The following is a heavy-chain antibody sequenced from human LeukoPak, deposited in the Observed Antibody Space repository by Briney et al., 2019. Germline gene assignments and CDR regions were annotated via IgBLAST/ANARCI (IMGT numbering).Heavy chain of an antibody. CDR1: GDSISDYH. D-gene: IGHD3-3*01. V-gene: IGHV4-59*10. CDR3: AGHDFWSGFDY. J-gene: IGHJ4*02. CDR2: ISATGNT. Sequence: PSETLSLTCGVSGDSISDYHWSWVRQAAGEGLEWIGRISATGNTNFNPSLKSRVTMSIDQSKNQFSLNLISMTAADTAVYYCAGHDFWSGFDYWGQGTLVTVSS.